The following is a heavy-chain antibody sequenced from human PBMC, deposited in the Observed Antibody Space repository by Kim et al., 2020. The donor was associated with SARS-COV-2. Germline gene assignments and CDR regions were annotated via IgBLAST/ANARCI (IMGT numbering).Heavy chain of an antibody. CDR3: ARRIASFGSSSQHDAFDI. Sequence: KSRVTISVDTSKNQFSLKLSAVTAADTAVYYCARRIASFGSSSQHDAFDIWGQGTMVTVSS. D-gene: IGHD6-6*01. J-gene: IGHJ3*02. V-gene: IGHV4-59*08.